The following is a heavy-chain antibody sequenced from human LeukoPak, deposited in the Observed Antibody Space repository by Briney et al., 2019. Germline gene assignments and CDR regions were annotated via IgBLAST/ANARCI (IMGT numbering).Heavy chain of an antibody. CDR3: ARRYYYGSGSPEY. Sequence: SETLSLTCAVSGDSISTSAYYWDWSRQPPGKGLEWIGNIYYDGSTRYNPSLKSRVTISVDRSKNQFSLKLCSVTAADTAVYYCARRYYYGSGSPEYWGQGSLVTVSS. D-gene: IGHD3-10*01. CDR1: GDSISTSAYY. CDR2: IYYDGST. V-gene: IGHV4-39*01. J-gene: IGHJ4*02.